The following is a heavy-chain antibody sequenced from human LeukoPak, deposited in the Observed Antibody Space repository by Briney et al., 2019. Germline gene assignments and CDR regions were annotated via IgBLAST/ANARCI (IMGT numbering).Heavy chain of an antibody. J-gene: IGHJ4*02. CDR2: ISAYSGNT. CDR3: ARDSVVPAADADY. V-gene: IGHV1-18*04. Sequence: ASVKVSGKASGYTFTSYGISWVRQAPGQGLEWMGWISAYSGNTNYAQKLQGRVTMTTDTSTSTAYVELRSLRTDDTAVYYCARDSVVPAADADYWGQGTLVTVSS. CDR1: GYTFTSYG. D-gene: IGHD2-2*01.